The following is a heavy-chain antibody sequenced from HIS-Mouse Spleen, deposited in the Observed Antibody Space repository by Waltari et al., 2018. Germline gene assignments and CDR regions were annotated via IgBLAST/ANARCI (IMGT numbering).Heavy chain of an antibody. V-gene: IGHV4-39*07. Sequence: QLQLQESGPGLVKPSETLSLTCTVSGGSISSSSYYWGWIRQPPGKGLEWIGSIYYSGSHYYHPSLKSRVTISVDTSKNQFSLKLSSVTAADTAVYYCASRYSSSSQFGYWGQGTLVTVSS. CDR2: IYYSGSH. CDR1: GGSISSSSYY. J-gene: IGHJ4*02. CDR3: ASRYSSSSQFGY. D-gene: IGHD6-6*01.